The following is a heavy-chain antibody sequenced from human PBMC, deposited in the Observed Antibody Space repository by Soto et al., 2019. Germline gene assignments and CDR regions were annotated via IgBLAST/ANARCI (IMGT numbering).Heavy chain of an antibody. D-gene: IGHD2-21*01. V-gene: IGHV1-69*13. J-gene: IGHJ5*02. Sequence: GASVKVSCKASGGTFSGYAISWVRQAPGQGLEWMGGITPIFGTTNYAQNFQNRVTISADATTSTVFMDLSSLRSEDTAVYYCATFPKPYNWFDTWGQGTLVTVSS. CDR3: ATFPKPYNWFDT. CDR2: ITPIFGTT. CDR1: GGTFSGYA.